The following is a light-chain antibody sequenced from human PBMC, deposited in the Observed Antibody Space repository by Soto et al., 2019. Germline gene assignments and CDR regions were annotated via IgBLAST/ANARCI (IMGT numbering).Light chain of an antibody. Sequence: SLLTQPASLSGSPGQSVTISCTGGSSDVGGYNYVSWYQQHPGKAPKVLISDVSNRPSGISNRFSGSKSGNTASLTISGLQAEDEADYYCSSYTSIDTWVSGTGTKVTVL. J-gene: IGLJ1*01. CDR1: SSDVGGYNY. CDR3: SSYTSIDTWV. CDR2: DVS. V-gene: IGLV2-14*01.